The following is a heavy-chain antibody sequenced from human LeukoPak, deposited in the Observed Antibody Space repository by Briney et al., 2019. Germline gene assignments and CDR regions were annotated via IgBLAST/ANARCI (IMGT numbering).Heavy chain of an antibody. CDR1: GGSLSSYY. CDR2: IYYSGST. Sequence: SETLSLTCTVSGGSLSSYYWSWIRQPPGKGLEWIGYIYYSGSTNYNPSLKSRVTISVDTSKNQFSLKLSSVTAADTAGYYCARAAAEAPRKWYFDLWGRGTLVTVSS. J-gene: IGHJ2*01. V-gene: IGHV4-59*01. D-gene: IGHD6-13*01. CDR3: ARAAAEAPRKWYFDL.